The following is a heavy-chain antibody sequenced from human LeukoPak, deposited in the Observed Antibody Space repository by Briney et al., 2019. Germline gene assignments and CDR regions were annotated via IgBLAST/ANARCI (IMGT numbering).Heavy chain of an antibody. CDR1: GFTFSSYA. Sequence: GGSLRLSCAASGFTFSSYAMSWVRQAPGKGLEWVSAISGSGDNTYYADSVKGRFTISRDNSGNTLYLQMNSLRAEDTAVYYCAKDASRCGGDCSDAFDIWGQGTMVTVSS. D-gene: IGHD2-21*02. CDR2: ISGSGDNT. CDR3: AKDASRCGGDCSDAFDI. J-gene: IGHJ3*02. V-gene: IGHV3-23*01.